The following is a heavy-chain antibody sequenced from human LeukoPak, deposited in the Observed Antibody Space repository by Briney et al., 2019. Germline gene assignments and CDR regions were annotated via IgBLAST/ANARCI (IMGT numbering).Heavy chain of an antibody. D-gene: IGHD3-10*01. CDR1: GFTFGTHT. V-gene: IGHV3-49*03. Sequence: GGSLRLSCTTSGFTFGTHTMHWFRQAPGKGLQWIGFIRSSGTTQYAASVKGRFTISRDESKSIAYLQMNSLKTEDTAVYYCTTESHTYYYGSGSSYYFDYWGQGTLVTVSS. CDR2: IRSSGTT. CDR3: TTESHTYYYGSGSSYYFDY. J-gene: IGHJ4*02.